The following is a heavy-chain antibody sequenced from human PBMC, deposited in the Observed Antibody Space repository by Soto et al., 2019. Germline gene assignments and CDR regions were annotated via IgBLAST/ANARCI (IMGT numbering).Heavy chain of an antibody. D-gene: IGHD5-12*01. J-gene: IGHJ6*02. Sequence: ASVKVSCKASGYTFTSYPTHWVRQAPGQRLEWVGWIDAGNGNTKYSQKFRGRVTFTTDTSASTAYMDLNSLRAEDTAVYYCARDKSLGRWLRPNYMDVWGQGTTVTVSS. V-gene: IGHV1-3*01. CDR2: IDAGNGNT. CDR1: GYTFTSYP. CDR3: ARDKSLGRWLRPNYMDV.